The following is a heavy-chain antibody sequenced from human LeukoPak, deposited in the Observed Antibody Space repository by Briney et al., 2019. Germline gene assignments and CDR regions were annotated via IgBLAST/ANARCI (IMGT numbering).Heavy chain of an antibody. CDR2: IYSGGST. J-gene: IGHJ6*02. Sequence: HPGGSLRLSCAASGFTVSSNYMSWVRQAPGKGLEWVSVIYSGGSTYYADSVKGRFTISRDNSKNTLYLQMNSLRAEDTAVYYCARDIVVVPAALAGMDVWGQGTTVTVSS. D-gene: IGHD2-2*01. V-gene: IGHV3-66*01. CDR1: GFTVSSNY. CDR3: ARDIVVVPAALAGMDV.